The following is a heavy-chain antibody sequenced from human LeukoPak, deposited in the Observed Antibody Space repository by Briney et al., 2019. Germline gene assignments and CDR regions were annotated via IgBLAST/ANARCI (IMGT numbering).Heavy chain of an antibody. V-gene: IGHV3-30-3*01. CDR1: GFTFSSYA. J-gene: IGHJ6*02. Sequence: GGSLRLSCAASGFTFSSYAMHWVRQAPGKGLEWVASISYDGDKKFHTDSVKGRFTISRDNSKNTLYLQMNSLRAEDTAIFYCARDSCSGGACYSVRPYYFYGMDVWGQGTTVTVSS. CDR3: ARDSCSGGACYSVRPYYFYGMDV. D-gene: IGHD2-15*01. CDR2: ISYDGDKK.